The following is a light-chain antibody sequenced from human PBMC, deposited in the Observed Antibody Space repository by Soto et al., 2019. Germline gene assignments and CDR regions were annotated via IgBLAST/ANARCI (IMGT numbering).Light chain of an antibody. CDR3: QQSYLSPYP. J-gene: IGKJ2*01. V-gene: IGKV1-39*01. Sequence: IQMTQSPSSLSAAVGAIVTVTCRASQSINIYLNWYQQKPGKAPTLLIYAASNLQSGVPSRFSGGGSQTDFPLTISSLQAEDCATYYLQQSYLSPYPFVQRTKLQIK. CDR2: AAS. CDR1: QSINIY.